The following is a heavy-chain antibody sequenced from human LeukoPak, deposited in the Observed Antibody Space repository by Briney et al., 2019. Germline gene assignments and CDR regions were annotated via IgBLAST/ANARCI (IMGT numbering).Heavy chain of an antibody. V-gene: IGHV3-15*01. J-gene: IGHJ4*02. CDR3: TTVYRYCSSTSCGPDY. D-gene: IGHD2-2*01. Sequence: GGSLRLSCAASGFTFSNAWMSWVRQAPGKGRDWVGRIKSKTDGGTTDYAAPVKGRFTISRDDSKNTLYLQMNSLKTEDTAVYYCTTVYRYCSSTSCGPDYWGQGTLVTVSS. CDR1: GFTFSNAW. CDR2: IKSKTDGGTT.